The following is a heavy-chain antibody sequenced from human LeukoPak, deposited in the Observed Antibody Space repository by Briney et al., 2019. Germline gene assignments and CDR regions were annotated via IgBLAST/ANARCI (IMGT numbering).Heavy chain of an antibody. V-gene: IGHV3-30*18. J-gene: IGHJ4*02. Sequence: PGRSLRLSCAASGFTFSSYGMHWVRQAPGKGLEWVAVISYDGSNKFYPDSVKGRFTISRDNSKNTLYLQMNSLRAEDTAVYYCAKEKALRDYDILTGYFDYWGQGTLVTVSS. CDR3: AKEKALRDYDILTGYFDY. CDR2: ISYDGSNK. D-gene: IGHD3-9*01. CDR1: GFTFSSYG.